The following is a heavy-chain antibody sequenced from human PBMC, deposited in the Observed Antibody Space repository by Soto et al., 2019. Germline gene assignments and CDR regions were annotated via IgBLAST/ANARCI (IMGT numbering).Heavy chain of an antibody. CDR2: ISAYNGNT. Sequence: TPVELYCKASGYTLTSDLVSRVRQNTEQGVEWMGWISAYNGNTNYAQKLQGRVTMTTDTPTSTAYMELRSLRSDDTAVYYCARGDKHCSGGSCYHDAFDIWGQGTMVTVSS. CDR3: ARGDKHCSGGSCYHDAFDI. D-gene: IGHD2-15*01. CDR1: GYTLTSDL. V-gene: IGHV1-18*01. J-gene: IGHJ3*02.